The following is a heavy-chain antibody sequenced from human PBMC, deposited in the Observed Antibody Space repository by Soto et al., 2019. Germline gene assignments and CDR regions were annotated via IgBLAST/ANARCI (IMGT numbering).Heavy chain of an antibody. D-gene: IGHD1-7*01. CDR2: LNWSGGTI. Sequence: EVQLVESGGGLVQPGRSLRLSCAASGFTFDDYAMHWVRQAPGKGLEWVSGLNWSGGTIAYADSVKGRFTISRDNVKNSLYLQMNSLRAEDTALYYCAKGGATGTRYSFDYWGQGTLVTVSS. J-gene: IGHJ4*02. CDR3: AKGGATGTRYSFDY. CDR1: GFTFDDYA. V-gene: IGHV3-9*01.